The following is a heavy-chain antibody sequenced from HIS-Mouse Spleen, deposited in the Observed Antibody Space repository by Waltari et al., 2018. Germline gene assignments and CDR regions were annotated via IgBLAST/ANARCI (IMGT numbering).Heavy chain of an antibody. Sequence: QLQLQESGPGLVKPSETLSLPCTVSGGSIGSSSYYWGWIRQPPGKGLEWIGSIYYSGSTYYNPSLKSRVTISVDTSKNQFSLKLSSVTAADTAVYYCARRRGWFDYWGQGTLVTVSS. D-gene: IGHD6-19*01. CDR1: GGSIGSSSYY. J-gene: IGHJ4*02. V-gene: IGHV4-39*01. CDR2: IYYSGST. CDR3: ARRRGWFDY.